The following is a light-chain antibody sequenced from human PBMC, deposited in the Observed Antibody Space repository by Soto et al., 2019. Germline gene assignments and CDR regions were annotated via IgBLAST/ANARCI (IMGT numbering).Light chain of an antibody. CDR2: DAS. CDR3: IQYNTSSPYT. CDR1: QSISAW. Sequence: DIQMTQSPSTLAASVGDRVTITCRASQSISAWLAWYQQKPGEAPNLLIYDASSLESGVPSRFRGSVSGTEFTLTISSLQPDDFANYYCIQYNTSSPYTFGQGTKLEIK. J-gene: IGKJ2*01. V-gene: IGKV1-5*01.